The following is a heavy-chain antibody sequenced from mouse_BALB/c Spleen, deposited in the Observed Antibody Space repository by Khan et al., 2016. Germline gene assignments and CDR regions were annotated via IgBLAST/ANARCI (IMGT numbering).Heavy chain of an antibody. CDR2: ISSGGTN. CDR1: GFTFSTYA. J-gene: IGHJ2*01. Sequence: EVELVESGGGLVKPGGSLKLSCAASGFTFSTYAMSWVRQTPEKRLEWVASISSGGTNYYPDSLKGRFTISRDNARNILYVQISSLRSEYTAMYYCARCVTTLVGYFDYWGQGTTLTVSS. V-gene: IGHV5-6-5*01. D-gene: IGHD1-1*01. CDR3: ARCVTTLVGYFDY.